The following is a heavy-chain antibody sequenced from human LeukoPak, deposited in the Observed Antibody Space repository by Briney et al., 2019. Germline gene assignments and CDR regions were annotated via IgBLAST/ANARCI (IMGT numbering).Heavy chain of an antibody. CDR1: GYTFTSYD. CDR2: MNPNSGNT. V-gene: IGHV1-8*01. Sequence: ASVKVSCKASGYTFTSYDINWVRQATGQGLEWMGWMNPNSGNTGYAQKFQGRVTMTRNTSISTAYMELSSLRSEDTAVYYCARRDSSGYYYVFDYWGQGTLVTVSS. J-gene: IGHJ4*02. D-gene: IGHD3-22*01. CDR3: ARRDSSGYYYVFDY.